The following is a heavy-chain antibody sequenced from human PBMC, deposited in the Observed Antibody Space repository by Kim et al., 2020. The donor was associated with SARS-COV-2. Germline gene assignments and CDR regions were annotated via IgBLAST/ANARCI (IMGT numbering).Heavy chain of an antibody. J-gene: IGHJ4*02. CDR2: INTYTGNP. CDR1: GYTFNTYA. V-gene: IGHV7-4-1*02. D-gene: IGHD2-2*01. CDR3: ASRKISREGYHLPLEY. Sequence: ASVKVSCKASGYTFNTYAINWVRQAPGQGLEWMGWINTYTGNPTFAQGFTGRFVFSLDTSVSTAYLQISSLKAEDTAVYYCASRKISREGYHLPLEYWGQGTLVTVSS.